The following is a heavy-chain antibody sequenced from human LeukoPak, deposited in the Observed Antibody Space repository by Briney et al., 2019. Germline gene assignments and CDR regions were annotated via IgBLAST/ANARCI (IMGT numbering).Heavy chain of an antibody. CDR3: ARAGSEAGSYGYPLGD. CDR1: GGSISSGGYY. Sequence: SETLSLTCTVSGGSISSGGYYWSWIRQHPGKGLEWIGYIYYSGSTYYNPSLKSRVTISVDTSKNQFSLKLSSVTAADTAVYYCARAGSEAGSYGYPLGDWGQGTLVTVSS. CDR2: IYYSGST. J-gene: IGHJ4*02. D-gene: IGHD5-18*01. V-gene: IGHV4-31*03.